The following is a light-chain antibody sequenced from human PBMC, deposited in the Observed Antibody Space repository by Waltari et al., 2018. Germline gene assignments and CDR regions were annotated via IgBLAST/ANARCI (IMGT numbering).Light chain of an antibody. Sequence: SYELTQPPSVSVSPGQPATLSCSATTLADKYVCWYQQKPGQSPVLVMYQDSKRPSGIPERFSGSNSGDTATLTISETQTLDEADYFCQTWDNTTVFGSGTRVTVL. V-gene: IGLV3-1*01. CDR1: TLADKY. J-gene: IGLJ1*01. CDR3: QTWDNTTV. CDR2: QDS.